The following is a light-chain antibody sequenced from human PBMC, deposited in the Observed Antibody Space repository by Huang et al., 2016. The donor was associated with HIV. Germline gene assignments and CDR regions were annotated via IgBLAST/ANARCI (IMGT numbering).Light chain of an antibody. CDR2: EVS. CDR3: MQGKFLPLT. CDR1: QSLLQSDGRTY. Sequence: VMTQTPRSLAVTHGQLASLSCTASQSLLQSDGRTYLSWYVQRSGQPPQLLIYEVSSRVAGVPDRLSGSGSGTNFTLRISRAEAEDVGVYYCMQGKFLPLTFGGGTRVEIK. J-gene: IGKJ4*01. V-gene: IGKV2-29*03.